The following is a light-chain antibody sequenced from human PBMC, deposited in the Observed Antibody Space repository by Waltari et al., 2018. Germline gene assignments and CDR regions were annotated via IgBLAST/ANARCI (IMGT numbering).Light chain of an antibody. CDR2: DVT. CDR1: NSDVGGYKY. V-gene: IGLV2-11*01. J-gene: IGLJ3*02. CDR3: CSYAGFSWV. Sequence: QSALTQPRSVSGSPGQSVTISCTGTNSDVGGYKYVSWYQLHPGKAPKLMIYDVTKRPSGVSERFSGSKSGNTAALTISGLQTDDEADYYCCSYAGFSWVFGGGTELTVL.